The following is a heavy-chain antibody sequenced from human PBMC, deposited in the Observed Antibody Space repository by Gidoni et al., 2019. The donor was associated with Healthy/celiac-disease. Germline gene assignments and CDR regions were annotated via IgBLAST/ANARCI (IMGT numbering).Heavy chain of an antibody. CDR3: ARHNWDGGRGSAVAGIFDY. CDR1: GGSISSYY. CDR2: IYYSGST. Sequence: QVQLQESGPGLVKPSETLSLTCTVSGGSISSYYWSWIRQPPGKGLEWIGYIYYSGSTNYNPSLKSRVTISVDTSKNQFPLKLSSVTAADTAVYYCARHNWDGGRGSAVAGIFDYWGQGTLVTVSS. V-gene: IGHV4-59*08. J-gene: IGHJ4*02. D-gene: IGHD6-19*01.